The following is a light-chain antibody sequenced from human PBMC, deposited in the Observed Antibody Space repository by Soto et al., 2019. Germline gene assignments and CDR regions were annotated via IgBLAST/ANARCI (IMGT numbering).Light chain of an antibody. Sequence: DIQMTQSPSSLSATVGDRVTISCRASQSISNYLNWYQQKPGKAPKLLIYAASNLQGGVPSRFSGTGSGTDFTLTISSLQPEDFATYFCQQSYSAPMYSFGQGTKLEIK. CDR3: QQSYSAPMYS. CDR1: QSISNY. V-gene: IGKV1-39*01. CDR2: AAS. J-gene: IGKJ2*01.